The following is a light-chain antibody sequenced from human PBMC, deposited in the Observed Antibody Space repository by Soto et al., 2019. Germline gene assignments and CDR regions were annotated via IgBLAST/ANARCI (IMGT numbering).Light chain of an antibody. CDR1: QSVSSD. J-gene: IGKJ4*01. CDR3: QQYNNWPPLT. CDR2: GAS. V-gene: IGKV3-15*01. Sequence: EVVMTQSPATLSVSPGERATLFCRASQSVSSDLAWYQQKPGQAPRLVIYGASPRATGIPARFSGSGSGTEFTLTISGLKSEDFAFYYCQQYNNWPPLTFGGGTKVDIK.